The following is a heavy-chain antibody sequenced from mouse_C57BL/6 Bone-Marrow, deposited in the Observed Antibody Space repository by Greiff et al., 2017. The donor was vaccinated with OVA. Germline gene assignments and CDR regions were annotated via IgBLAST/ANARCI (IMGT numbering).Heavy chain of an antibody. CDR3: TVNWGGYYFDY. V-gene: IGHV1-15*01. J-gene: IGHJ2*01. Sequence: QVQLQQSGAELVRPGASVTLSCKASGYTFTDYEMHWVKQTPVHGLEWIGAIDPSTGGTAYNQKFKGKAILTADKSSSTAYMGLRSLTSEDSAVCYCTVNWGGYYFDYWGQGTTLTVSS. D-gene: IGHD4-1*01. CDR1: GYTFTDYE. CDR2: IDPSTGGT.